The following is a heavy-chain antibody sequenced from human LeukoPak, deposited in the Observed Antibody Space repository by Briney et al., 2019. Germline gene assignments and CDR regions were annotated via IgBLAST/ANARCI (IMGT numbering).Heavy chain of an antibody. V-gene: IGHV4-59*01. D-gene: IGHD6-19*01. CDR2: IYYSGST. CDR1: GGSISSYY. J-gene: IGHJ4*02. Sequence: NSSETLSLTCTVSGGSISSYYWSWIRQPPGRGLEWIGYIYYSGSTNYNPSLKSRVTISVDTSKNQFSLRLSSVTAADTAVYYCARGAGNFDYWGQGTLVTVSS. CDR3: ARGAGNFDY.